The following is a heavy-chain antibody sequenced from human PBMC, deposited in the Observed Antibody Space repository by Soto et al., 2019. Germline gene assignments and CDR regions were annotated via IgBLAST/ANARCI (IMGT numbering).Heavy chain of an antibody. D-gene: IGHD1-26*01. J-gene: IGHJ6*02. V-gene: IGHV1-2*02. Sequence: ASVRVSCTASVYTFTGYYLHWVRQAPGQGLEWIGWIIVNSGSTNYAQKFQGRVTMTRDTSIGTAYMELSRLRSDDTAVYYCARPLVGATRDTGMDVWGQGTMVTVSS. CDR1: VYTFTGYY. CDR2: IIVNSGST. CDR3: ARPLVGATRDTGMDV.